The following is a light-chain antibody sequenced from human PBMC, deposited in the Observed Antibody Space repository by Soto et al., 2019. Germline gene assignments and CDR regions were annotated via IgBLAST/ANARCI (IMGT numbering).Light chain of an antibody. CDR1: SSDVGGYDY. CDR3: SSYEGSNNYV. CDR2: DVT. J-gene: IGLJ1*01. Sequence: QSVLTQPPSASGSPGQSVTISCTGTSSDVGGYDYVSWYQQHPDKAPRLMIYDVTKRPSGVPNRFSGSKSGNTASLTVSGLQAEDEADYYCSSYEGSNNYVFGTGTKVTVL. V-gene: IGLV2-8*01.